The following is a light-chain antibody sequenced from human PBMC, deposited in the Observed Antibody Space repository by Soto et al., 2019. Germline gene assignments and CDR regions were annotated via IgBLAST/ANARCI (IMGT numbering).Light chain of an antibody. J-gene: IGKJ1*01. CDR3: QQYKEWPPWT. V-gene: IGKV3-15*01. CDR2: AAS. CDR1: QSVINN. Sequence: EIVMTQSPATLSVSPGERATLSCRASQSVINNLAWYQQKPGQAPRLLIYAASARATGIPARFSGSGSGTEFTLTISSLQSEDFAIYYCQQYKEWPPWTFGQGTK.